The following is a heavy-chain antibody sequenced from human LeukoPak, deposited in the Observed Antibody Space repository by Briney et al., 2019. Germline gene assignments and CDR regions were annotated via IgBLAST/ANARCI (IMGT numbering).Heavy chain of an antibody. D-gene: IGHD3-16*02. CDR3: ARHQYSYDYVWGSYRRSRYYFDY. Sequence: PSETLSLTCAVYGESFSGYYWSWIRQPPGKGLEWIGEINHSGSTNYNPSLKSRVTISIDTSKNQFSLKLSSVTAADTAVYYCARHQYSYDYVWGSYRRSRYYFDYWGQGTLVTVSS. CDR2: INHSGST. V-gene: IGHV4-34*01. J-gene: IGHJ4*02. CDR1: GESFSGYY.